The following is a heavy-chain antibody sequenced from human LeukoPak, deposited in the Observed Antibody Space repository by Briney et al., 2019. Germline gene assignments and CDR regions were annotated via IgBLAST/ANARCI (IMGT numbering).Heavy chain of an antibody. CDR1: GDSVSSDSAA. D-gene: IGHD3-22*01. CDR2: TYYRAQWFL. CDR3: ARGSGYYDTASFSFVDN. J-gene: IGHJ4*02. Sequence: SQTLSLTCAISGDSVSSDSAAWNWIRPSPSRGLEWLGRTYYRAQWFLDYAVSVKTRITIKSDTSRNQFSLELNSVTPEDTGVYYCARGSGYYDTASFSFVDNWGQGTLVTVSS. V-gene: IGHV6-1*01.